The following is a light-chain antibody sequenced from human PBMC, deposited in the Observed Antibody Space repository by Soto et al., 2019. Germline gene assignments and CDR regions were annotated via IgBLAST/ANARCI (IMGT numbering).Light chain of an antibody. CDR2: EGS. CDR1: SSDVWTYNL. J-gene: IGLJ1*01. CDR3: CSYAGSSTLYV. Sequence: QSALTQPASVSGSPGQSITISCTGTSSDVWTYNLVSWYQQHPGKAPKLMIYEGSKRPSGVSNRFSGSKSGNTASLTISGLQAEDEADYYCCSYAGSSTLYVFGTGIKVTVL. V-gene: IGLV2-23*01.